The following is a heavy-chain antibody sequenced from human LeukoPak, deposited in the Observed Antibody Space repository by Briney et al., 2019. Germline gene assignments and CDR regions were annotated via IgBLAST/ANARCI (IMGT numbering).Heavy chain of an antibody. J-gene: IGHJ4*02. Sequence: SETLSLTCTVSGGSISSYYWSWIRQPPGKGLEWIGYIYYSGSTNYNPSLKSRVTISVDTSKNQFSLKLSSETAADTAVYYCARDSLGGSYFDYWGQGTLVTVSS. V-gene: IGHV4-59*01. CDR2: IYYSGST. CDR3: ARDSLGGSYFDY. CDR1: GGSISSYY. D-gene: IGHD1-26*01.